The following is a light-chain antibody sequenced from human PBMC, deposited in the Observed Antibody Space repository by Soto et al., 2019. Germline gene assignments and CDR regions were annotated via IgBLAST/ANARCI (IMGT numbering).Light chain of an antibody. CDR3: QSYDSSQRAVV. V-gene: IGLV1-40*01. J-gene: IGLJ2*01. Sequence: QSVLTQPPSVSGAPGQRVTISCTGSSSNIGAGYDVHWYQQLPGTAPKLLVYGNTNRPSGVPDRFSGSKSGTSASLAITGLQAEDEADYYCQSYDSSQRAVVFGGGTKVTVL. CDR2: GNT. CDR1: SSNIGAGYD.